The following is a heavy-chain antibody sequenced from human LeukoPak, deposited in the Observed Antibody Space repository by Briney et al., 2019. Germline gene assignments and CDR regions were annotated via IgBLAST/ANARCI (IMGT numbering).Heavy chain of an antibody. Sequence: GASVKVSCTASGDIFTDYYMHGVRQAPGQGLEWMGWINPHSGGTDYAQKFQGRVTMTRDTSISTAYMELGRLRSDDTAVYYCASDPPGGYYYYMDVWGKGTTVTVSS. CDR1: GDIFTDYY. J-gene: IGHJ6*03. V-gene: IGHV1-2*02. D-gene: IGHD3-10*01. CDR3: ASDPPGGYYYYMDV. CDR2: INPHSGGT.